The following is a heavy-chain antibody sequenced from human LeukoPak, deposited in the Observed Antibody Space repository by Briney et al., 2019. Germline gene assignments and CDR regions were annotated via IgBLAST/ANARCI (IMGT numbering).Heavy chain of an antibody. CDR2: IIPIFGKT. CDR1: GVTFSSYG. D-gene: IGHD2-8*01. CDR3: VSGGYMLAPY. V-gene: IGHV1-69*06. J-gene: IGHJ4*02. Sequence: SVKVSCKASGVTFSSYGITWVRQAPGQGLEWMGGIIPIFGKTNYAQKFQGRVTITADKSTSTAYMELSSLRSEDTAVYYCVSGGYMLAPYWGQGTLVTVSS.